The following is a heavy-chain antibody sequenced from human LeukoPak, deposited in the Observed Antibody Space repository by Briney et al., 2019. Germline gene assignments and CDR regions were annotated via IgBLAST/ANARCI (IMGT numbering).Heavy chain of an antibody. CDR3: ARDSTGTTSFIGGDYFDY. CDR1: GFTFSNAW. CDR2: IKSKTDGGTT. D-gene: IGHD1-1*01. V-gene: IGHV3-15*01. Sequence: GGSLRLSCAASGFTFSNAWMSWVRQAPGKGLEWVGRIKSKTDGGTTDYAAPVKGRFTISRDDSKNTLYLQMNSLRAEDTAVYYCARDSTGTTSFIGGDYFDYWGQGTLVTVSS. J-gene: IGHJ4*02.